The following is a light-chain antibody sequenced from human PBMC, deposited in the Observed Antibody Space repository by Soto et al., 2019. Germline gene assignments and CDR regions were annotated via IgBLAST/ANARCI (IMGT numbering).Light chain of an antibody. J-gene: IGLJ2*01. CDR3: CSYAGSSTPVV. CDR1: SSDVGSYNL. V-gene: IGLV2-23*01. Sequence: QSALTQPASVSGSPGQSITISCTGTSSDVGSYNLVSWYQQHPGKAPKLMIYEGSKRPSGVSNRFSGSKSGNTAPLTISGLQAEDEADYSCCSYAGSSTPVVFGGGTKLTVL. CDR2: EGS.